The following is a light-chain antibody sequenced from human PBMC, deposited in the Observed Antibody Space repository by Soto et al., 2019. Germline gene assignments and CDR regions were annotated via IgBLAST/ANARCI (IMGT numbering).Light chain of an antibody. Sequence: DIQMTQSPSSLSASVGDRVTITCRASQSISTYLNWYQQKPGKAPQLLINDATRLQSGVPSRFSGSGYGTDFTLTLSSLQPEDFATYYCQQNYSTPPWTFGQGTKVDIK. J-gene: IGKJ1*01. CDR1: QSISTY. CDR2: DAT. CDR3: QQNYSTPPWT. V-gene: IGKV1-39*01.